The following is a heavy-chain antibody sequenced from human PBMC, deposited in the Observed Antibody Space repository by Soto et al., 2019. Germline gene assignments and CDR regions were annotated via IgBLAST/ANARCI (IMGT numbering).Heavy chain of an antibody. J-gene: IGHJ6*02. CDR1: GGSISSDHYH. CDR3: VREDDGGDRDYYGLDV. CDR2: IHYSGSV. Sequence: QVQLQESGPGLVRPSQTLSLTCTVSGGSISSDHYHWTWIRQTPGKGLEWIGYIHYSGSVYYNPSPQSRVNMSVDTSKNLFSLKLSSVTAADTAVYFCVREDDGGDRDYYGLDVWGQGTTVTVSS. V-gene: IGHV4-30-4*01. D-gene: IGHD4-17*01.